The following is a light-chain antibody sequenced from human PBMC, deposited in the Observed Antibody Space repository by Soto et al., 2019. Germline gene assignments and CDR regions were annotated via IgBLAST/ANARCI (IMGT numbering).Light chain of an antibody. V-gene: IGLV2-14*01. J-gene: IGLJ1*01. CDR1: SSDVGGYNY. CDR2: DVS. CDR3: SSYTSSSTLYV. Sequence: QSVVPQPASVSGSPGQSITISCTGTSSDVGGYNYVSWYQQHPGKAPKLMIYDVSNRPSGVSNRFSGSKSGNTASLTISGLQAEDEADYYCSSYTSSSTLYVFGTGTKVTVL.